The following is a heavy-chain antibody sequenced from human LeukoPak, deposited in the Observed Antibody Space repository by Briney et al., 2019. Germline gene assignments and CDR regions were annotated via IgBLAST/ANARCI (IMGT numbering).Heavy chain of an antibody. CDR2: TRNKANSYTT. CDR1: GFTFSDHY. Sequence: GGSLRLSCAASGFTFSDHYMDWVRQAPGKGLEWVGRTRNKANSYTTEYAASVKGRFTISRDDSKNSLYLQMNSLKTEDTAVYYCAREGYYYDSSGYPSLYYYYGMDVWGQGTTVTVSS. CDR3: AREGYYYDSSGYPSLYYYYGMDV. J-gene: IGHJ6*02. V-gene: IGHV3-72*01. D-gene: IGHD3-22*01.